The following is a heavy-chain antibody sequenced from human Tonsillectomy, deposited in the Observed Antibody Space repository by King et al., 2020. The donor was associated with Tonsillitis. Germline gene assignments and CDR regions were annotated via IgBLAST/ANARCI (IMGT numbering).Heavy chain of an antibody. D-gene: IGHD5-12*01. CDR2: ISGSGGST. CDR3: AVGSGYSGYDYVYFDY. Sequence: VQLVESGGGLVQPGGSLRLSCAASGFTFMTFAMSWVRQAPGKGLEWFSTISGSGGSTYYADSVKGRFTISRDNSKTTLYLQMNSLRAADTAVYYCAVGSGYSGYDYVYFDYWGQGTLVTVSS. CDR1: GFTFMTFA. J-gene: IGHJ4*02. V-gene: IGHV3-23*04.